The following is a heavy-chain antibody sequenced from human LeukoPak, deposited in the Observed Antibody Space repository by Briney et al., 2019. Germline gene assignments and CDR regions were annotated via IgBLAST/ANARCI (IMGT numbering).Heavy chain of an antibody. Sequence: ASVKVSCKASGYTFTSYAMHWVRQAPGQRLGWMGWINAGNGNTKYSQKFQGRVTITADESTSTAYMELSSLRSEDTAVYYCARGRLGLDTAMEDWFDPWGQGTLVTVSS. CDR3: ARGRLGLDTAMEDWFDP. CDR2: INAGNGNT. D-gene: IGHD5-18*01. J-gene: IGHJ5*02. CDR1: GYTFTSYA. V-gene: IGHV1-3*01.